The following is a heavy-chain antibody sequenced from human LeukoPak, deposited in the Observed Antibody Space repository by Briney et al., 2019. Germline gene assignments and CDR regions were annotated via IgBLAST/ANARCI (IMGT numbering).Heavy chain of an antibody. CDR2: ISYDGSNK. D-gene: IGHD2-15*01. CDR1: GFTFSSYG. Sequence: QPGRSLRLSCAASGFTFSSYGMHWVRQAPGKGLEWVAVISYDGSNKYYADSVKGRFTISRDNSKNTLYLQMNSLRAEDTAGYYCVVLGYCSGGSCYGDYWGQGTLVTVSS. J-gene: IGHJ4*02. V-gene: IGHV3-30*03. CDR3: VVLGYCSGGSCYGDY.